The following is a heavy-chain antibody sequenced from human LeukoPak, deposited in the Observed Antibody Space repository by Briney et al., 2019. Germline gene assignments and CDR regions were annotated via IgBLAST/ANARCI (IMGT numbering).Heavy chain of an antibody. D-gene: IGHD1-14*01. V-gene: IGHV4-34*01. CDR3: TRSGLPGMRKYPRADYYYYGMDV. CDR1: GGSFSGYL. J-gene: IGHJ6*02. Sequence: PSETLSLTCTVSGGSFSGYLWSWLRQSPGKGLEWIGEINYNGEVTNYNPSLKSRLTMSIATSKNQFSLKLTSVTAADTAVYYCTRSGLPGMRKYPRADYYYYGMDVWGQGTAVTVSS. CDR2: INYNGEVT.